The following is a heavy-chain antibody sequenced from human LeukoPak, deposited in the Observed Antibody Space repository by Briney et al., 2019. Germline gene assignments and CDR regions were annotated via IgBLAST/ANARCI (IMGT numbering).Heavy chain of an antibody. D-gene: IGHD6-13*01. CDR2: IIPIFGTA. J-gene: IGHJ5*02. Sequence: ASVKVSCRASGYSFTGNYMHWVRQAPGQGLEWMGGIIPIFGTANYAQKFQGRVTITTDESTSTAYMELSSLRSEDTAVYYCARGGSRSRFDPWGQGTLVTVPS. CDR3: ARGGSRSRFDP. V-gene: IGHV1-69*05. CDR1: GYSFTGNY.